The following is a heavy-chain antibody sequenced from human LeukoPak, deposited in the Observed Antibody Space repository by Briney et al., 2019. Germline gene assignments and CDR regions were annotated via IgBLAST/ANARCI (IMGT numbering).Heavy chain of an antibody. CDR1: GGSISSYY. CDR3: ARVGYDKTIDY. D-gene: IGHD2-2*01. Sequence: SETLSLTCTVSGGSISSYYWSWIRQPPGKGLEWIGYIYYSGSTNYNPSLKSRVTISVDTSKNQFSLKLSSVTAADTAVYYCARVGYDKTIDYWGQGTLVTVSS. J-gene: IGHJ4*02. CDR2: IYYSGST. V-gene: IGHV4-59*01.